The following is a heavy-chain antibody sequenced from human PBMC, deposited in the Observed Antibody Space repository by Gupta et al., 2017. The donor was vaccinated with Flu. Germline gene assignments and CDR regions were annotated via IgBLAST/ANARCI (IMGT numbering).Heavy chain of an antibody. CDR1: GYTFSSYS. CDR3: VGEGGDRN. Sequence: ASGYTFSSYSLNWVRQAPGQGLEWMGWINTKDGNPTYAQGFTGRFVFSLDTSVSTAYLEINSLKAEDTAVYYCVGEGGDRNWGQGTLVTVSS. D-gene: IGHD3-16*01. V-gene: IGHV7-4-1*02. J-gene: IGHJ4*02. CDR2: INTKDGNP.